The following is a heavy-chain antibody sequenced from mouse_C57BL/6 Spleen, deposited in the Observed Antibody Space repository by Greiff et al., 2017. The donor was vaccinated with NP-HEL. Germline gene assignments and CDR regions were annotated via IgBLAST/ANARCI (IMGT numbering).Heavy chain of an antibody. CDR3: ARELYYDYDAWFAY. Sequence: VQLKESGPELVKPGASVKISCKASGYSFTDYNMNWVKQSNGKSLEWIGVINPNYGTTSYNQKFNGKATLTVDQSSSTAYMQLNSLTSEDSAVYYCARELYYDYDAWFAYWGQGTLVTVST. CDR1: GYSFTDYN. D-gene: IGHD2-4*01. CDR2: INPNYGTT. V-gene: IGHV1-39*01. J-gene: IGHJ3*01.